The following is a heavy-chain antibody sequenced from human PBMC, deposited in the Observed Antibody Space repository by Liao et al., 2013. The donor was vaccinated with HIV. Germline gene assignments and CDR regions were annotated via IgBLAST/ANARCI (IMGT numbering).Heavy chain of an antibody. CDR3: ARSDATTGGWFDP. V-gene: IGHV4-61*02. CDR1: GGAFRSGTYH. CDR2: IYTSGST. Sequence: QVQLQESGPGLVKPSQTLSLICNVSGGAFRSGTYHWNWIRQPAGKGLEWIGQIYTSGSTNYNPSLQSRVTISVDRSKNQFSLKLTSVTAADTAVYYCARSDATTGGWFDPGAREPWSPSPQ. D-gene: IGHD4-17*01. J-gene: IGHJ5*02.